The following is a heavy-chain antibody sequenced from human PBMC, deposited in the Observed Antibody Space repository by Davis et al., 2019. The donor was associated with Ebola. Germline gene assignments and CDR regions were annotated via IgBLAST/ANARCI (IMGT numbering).Heavy chain of an antibody. Sequence: PGGSLRPSCAASGFTFSNYAMSWARQAPGKGLEWVSAISDSGISTYYADSVKGRFTISRDKSKNTLYLQMNSLRAEDTAVYYCAKIGGADSRGNWFDPWGQGTLVTVSS. D-gene: IGHD3-22*01. V-gene: IGHV3-23*01. J-gene: IGHJ5*02. CDR3: AKIGGADSRGNWFDP. CDR2: ISDSGIST. CDR1: GFTFSNYA.